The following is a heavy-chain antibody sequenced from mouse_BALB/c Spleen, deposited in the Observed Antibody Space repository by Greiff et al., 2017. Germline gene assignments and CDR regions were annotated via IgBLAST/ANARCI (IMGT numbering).Heavy chain of an antibody. CDR2: INPGSGGT. D-gene: IGHD2-4*01. V-gene: IGHV1-54*01. J-gene: IGHJ4*01. CDR1: GYAFTNYL. CDR3: ARHDYDGYYAMDY. Sequence: QVQLQQSGAELVRPGTSVKVSCKASGYAFTNYLIEWVKQRPGQGLEWIGVINPGSGGTNYNEKFKGKATLTADKSSSTAYMQLSSLTSDDSAVYFCARHDYDGYYAMDYWGQGTSVTVSS.